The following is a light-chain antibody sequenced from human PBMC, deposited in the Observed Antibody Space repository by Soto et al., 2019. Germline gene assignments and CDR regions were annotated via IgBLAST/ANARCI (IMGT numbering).Light chain of an antibody. CDR2: GAS. CDR3: QQYNNWPL. Sequence: EIVMTQSPATLSVSPGERATLSCRASQSVSSNLAWYQQKPGQAPRLLIYGASTRATGIPARFSGSGSGTEFTLTISSLQSEDFAVYHCQQYNNWPLFGQGTKVDIK. J-gene: IGKJ1*01. CDR1: QSVSSN. V-gene: IGKV3-15*01.